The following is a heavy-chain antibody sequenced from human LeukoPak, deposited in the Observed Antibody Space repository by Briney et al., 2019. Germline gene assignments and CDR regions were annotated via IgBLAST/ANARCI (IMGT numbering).Heavy chain of an antibody. J-gene: IGHJ4*02. CDR2: INAGNGNT. Sequence: ASVKVSCKASGYTFTSYAMHWVRQDPGQRLEWMGWINAGNGNTKYSQKFQGRVTITRDTSASTAYMELSSLRSEDTAVYYCARDSGNYYDSSGYGDYWGQGTLVTVSS. CDR1: GYTFTSYA. CDR3: ARDSGNYYDSSGYGDY. V-gene: IGHV1-3*01. D-gene: IGHD3-22*01.